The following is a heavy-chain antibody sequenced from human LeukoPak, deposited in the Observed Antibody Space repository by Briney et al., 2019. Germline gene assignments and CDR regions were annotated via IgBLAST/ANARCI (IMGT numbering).Heavy chain of an antibody. J-gene: IGHJ6*03. V-gene: IGHV4-4*02. CDR3: ARGEGYYYYYMDA. Sequence: SETLSLTCAVSGGSISSSNWWSWVRQPPGKGLEWIGEIYHSGSTNYNPSLKSRVTISVDKSKNQFSLKLSSVTAADTAVYYCARGEGYYYYYMDAWGKGTTVTVSS. CDR1: GGSISSSNW. CDR2: IYHSGST.